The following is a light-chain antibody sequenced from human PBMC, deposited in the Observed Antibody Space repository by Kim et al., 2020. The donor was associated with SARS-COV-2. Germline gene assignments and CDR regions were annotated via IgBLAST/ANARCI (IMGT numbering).Light chain of an antibody. CDR1: SGSIASNY. Sequence: KAVTISCTRSSGSIASNYVQWYQQRPGSAPTTVIYEDNQRPSGVPDRFSGSIDSSSNSASLTISGLKTEDEADYYCQSYDSSNPWVFGGGTKLTVL. CDR2: EDN. CDR3: QSYDSSNPWV. V-gene: IGLV6-57*03. J-gene: IGLJ3*02.